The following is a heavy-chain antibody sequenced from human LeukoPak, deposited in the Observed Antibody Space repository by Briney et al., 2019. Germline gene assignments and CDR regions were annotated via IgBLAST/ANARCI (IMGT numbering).Heavy chain of an antibody. CDR2: IYPSDSDT. V-gene: IGHV5-51*01. D-gene: IGHD3/OR15-3a*01. J-gene: IGHJ4*02. Sequence: GESLKISCKGSGYSFTSYWIGWVRQMPGKGLGWMGIIYPSDSDTRYSPSFQGQVTISVDKSITTAYLQWSSLKASDTAMYYCARRAGLEYFDYWGQGTLVTVSS. CDR3: ARRAGLEYFDY. CDR1: GYSFTSYW.